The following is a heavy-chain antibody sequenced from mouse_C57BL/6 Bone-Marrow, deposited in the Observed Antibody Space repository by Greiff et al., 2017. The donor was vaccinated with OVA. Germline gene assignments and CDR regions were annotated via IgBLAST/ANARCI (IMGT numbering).Heavy chain of an antibody. CDR3: ASGAMDY. V-gene: IGHV1-26*01. CDR2: INPNNGGT. CDR1: GYTFTDYY. Sequence: VQLQQSGPELVKPGASVKISCKASGYTFTDYYMNWVKQSHGKSLEWIGDINPNNGGTSYNQKFKGKATLTVDKSSSTAYMELRRLTSEDSAVYYCASGAMDYWGQGTSVTVSS. J-gene: IGHJ4*01.